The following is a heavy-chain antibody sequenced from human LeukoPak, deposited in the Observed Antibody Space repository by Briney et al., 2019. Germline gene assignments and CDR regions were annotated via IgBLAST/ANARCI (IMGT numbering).Heavy chain of an antibody. CDR3: ARSWTTTYYFDY. CDR2: ISGSGGST. V-gene: IGHV3-23*01. CDR1: GFTFSSYA. J-gene: IGHJ4*02. D-gene: IGHD1-1*01. Sequence: GGSLRLSCAASGFTFSSYAMSWVRQAPGKGLEWVSAISGSGGSTYYADSVKSRFTISRDNSKNTLYLQMNSLRAEDTAVYYCARSWTTTYYFDYWGQGTLVTVSS.